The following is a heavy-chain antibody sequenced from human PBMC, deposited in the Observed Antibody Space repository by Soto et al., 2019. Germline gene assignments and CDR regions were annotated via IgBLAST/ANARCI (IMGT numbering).Heavy chain of an antibody. J-gene: IGHJ6*02. D-gene: IGHD2-21*02. CDR2: MYNTGST. CDR1: GGSISRYY. V-gene: IGHV4-59*01. CDR3: ARDLWGYCGTDCYPLDV. Sequence: SETLSLTCTVSGGSISRYYWSWIRQPPGKGLEWIGYMYNTGSTVYNPSFKSRVTISVDTSKNQFSLKLNSLTAADTAVYYCARDLWGYCGTDCYPLDVWGQGTKVTVS.